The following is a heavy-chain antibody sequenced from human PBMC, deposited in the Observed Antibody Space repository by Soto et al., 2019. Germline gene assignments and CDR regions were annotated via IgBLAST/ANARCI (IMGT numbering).Heavy chain of an antibody. CDR2: IYPGDSDT. CDR1: GYSFTSYW. V-gene: IGHV5-51*01. CDR3: ANSPSAYGDYEGFQH. J-gene: IGHJ1*01. D-gene: IGHD4-17*01. Sequence: PGESLKISCKGSGYSFTSYWIGWVRQMPGKGLEWMGIIYPGDSDTRYSPSFQGQVTISADKFISTAYLQWSSLKASDTAMYYCANSPSAYGDYEGFQHWGQGTLVTVSS.